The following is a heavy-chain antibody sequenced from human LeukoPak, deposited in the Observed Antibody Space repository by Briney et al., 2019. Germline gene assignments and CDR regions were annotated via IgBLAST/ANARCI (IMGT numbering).Heavy chain of an antibody. Sequence: GGSLRLSCAAAGFTFSDYGMNWVRQAPGKGLEWVSGISGSGISTYYADSVKGRFTISRDDSKNTLYLQMNSLRAEDTAIYYCARGNGGRSYYYYYMDVWGKGTTVTVSS. CDR3: ARGNGGRSYYYYYMDV. CDR1: GFTFSDYG. V-gene: IGHV3-23*01. D-gene: IGHD4-23*01. J-gene: IGHJ6*03. CDR2: ISGSGIST.